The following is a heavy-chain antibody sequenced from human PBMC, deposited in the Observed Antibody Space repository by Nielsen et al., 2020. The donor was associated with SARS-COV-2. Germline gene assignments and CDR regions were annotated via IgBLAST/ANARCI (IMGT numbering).Heavy chain of an antibody. CDR2: INAGNDNT. V-gene: IGHV1-3*01. D-gene: IGHD6-13*01. CDR1: GYTFTAYA. CDR3: AGRIAAAGPLGLFDS. J-gene: IGHJ4*02. Sequence: ASVKVSCKASGYTFTAYAIHWVRQDPGQRLEWMGWINAGNDNTNYSQKFRGRLTITRDTSASTAYMELSSLRSEDTAVYFCAGRIAAAGPLGLFDSWGQGTLVTVSS.